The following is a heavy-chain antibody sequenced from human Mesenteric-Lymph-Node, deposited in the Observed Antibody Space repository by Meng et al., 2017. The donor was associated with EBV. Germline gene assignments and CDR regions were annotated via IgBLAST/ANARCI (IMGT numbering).Heavy chain of an antibody. CDR2: ISGYSGYT. CDR3: ARQLGTGHIDY. D-gene: IGHD7-27*01. CDR1: GYDFTTYG. Sequence: QVQLVPSGAEVKKPGASVKVSCKASGYDFTTYGISWVRQDPGQGLEWMAWISGYSGYTDYSEKLQGRVTVTTDTSTSTAYMELRSLRSDDTAMYYCARQLGTGHIDYWGQGTLVTVSS. J-gene: IGHJ4*02. V-gene: IGHV1-18*01.